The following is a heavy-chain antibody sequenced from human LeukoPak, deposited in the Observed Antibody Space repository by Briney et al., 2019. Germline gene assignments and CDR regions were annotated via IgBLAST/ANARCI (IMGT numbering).Heavy chain of an antibody. CDR2: ISYDGSSQ. CDR3: ARQVLLTRFAPRGMDV. Sequence: QPGGSLRLSCAASGFTFSTYAMHWVRQAPGKGLEWVALISYDGSSQYYADSVKGRFTISRDNSKNTLYLQMNSLRAEDTAVYYCARQVLLTRFAPRGMDVWGQGTTVTVSS. V-gene: IGHV3-30*03. CDR1: GFTFSTYA. D-gene: IGHD4/OR15-4a*01. J-gene: IGHJ6*02.